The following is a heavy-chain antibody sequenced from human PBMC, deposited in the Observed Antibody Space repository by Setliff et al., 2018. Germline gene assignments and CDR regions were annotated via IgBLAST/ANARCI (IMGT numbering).Heavy chain of an antibody. D-gene: IGHD2-2*02. V-gene: IGHV1-2*04. Sequence: EASVKVSCKASGYTFTSYGISWVRQAPGQGLEWMGWINPNSGGTNYAQKFQGWVTMTRDTSISTAYMELSRLRSDDTAVYYCARAPRTYCSSTSCYKDAFDIWGQGTMVTVSS. J-gene: IGHJ3*02. CDR2: INPNSGGT. CDR1: GYTFTSYG. CDR3: ARAPRTYCSSTSCYKDAFDI.